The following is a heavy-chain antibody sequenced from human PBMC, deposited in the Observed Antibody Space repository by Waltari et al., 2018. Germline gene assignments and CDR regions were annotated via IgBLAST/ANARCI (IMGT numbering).Heavy chain of an antibody. D-gene: IGHD3-22*01. Sequence: QVQLVQSGAEVKKPGSSVKVSCKASGGTFSSYAISWVRQAPGQGLEWMGGIIPILGIANYAQKCQGRGTITADKSTSTAYMELSSLRSEDTAVYYCARDWYYYDSSGYYGMDYWGQGTLVTVSS. V-gene: IGHV1-69*10. CDR3: ARDWYYYDSSGYYGMDY. J-gene: IGHJ4*02. CDR1: GGTFSSYA. CDR2: IIPILGIA.